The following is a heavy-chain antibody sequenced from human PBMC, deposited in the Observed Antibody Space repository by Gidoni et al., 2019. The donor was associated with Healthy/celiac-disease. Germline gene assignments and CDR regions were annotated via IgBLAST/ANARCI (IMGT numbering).Heavy chain of an antibody. CDR3: ASLPPSVLDY. CDR1: GFTFSSYA. Sequence: QVQLVESGGGVVQPGRSLRHSCAASGFTFSSYAMHWVRQAPGKGLEWVAVISYDGSNKYYADSVKGRFTISRDNSKNTLYLQMNSLRAEDTAVYYCASLPPSVLDYWGQGTLVTVSS. D-gene: IGHD3-3*01. V-gene: IGHV3-30-3*01. J-gene: IGHJ4*02. CDR2: ISYDGSNK.